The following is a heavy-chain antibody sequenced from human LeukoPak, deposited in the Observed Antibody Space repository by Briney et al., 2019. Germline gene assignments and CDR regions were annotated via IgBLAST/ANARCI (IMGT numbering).Heavy chain of an antibody. Sequence: PGGSLRLSCTASGFTFGDYAMSWVRQAPGKGLEWVSYISSSGSTIYYADSVKGRFTISRDNAKNSLYLQMNSLRAEDTAVYYCARDSSSSFDYWGQGTLVTVSS. J-gene: IGHJ4*02. CDR3: ARDSSSSFDY. D-gene: IGHD6-13*01. V-gene: IGHV3-11*01. CDR1: GFTFGDYA. CDR2: ISSSGSTI.